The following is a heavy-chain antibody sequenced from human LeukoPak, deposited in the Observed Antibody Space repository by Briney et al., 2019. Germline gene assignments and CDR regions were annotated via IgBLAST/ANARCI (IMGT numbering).Heavy chain of an antibody. D-gene: IGHD3-16*02. V-gene: IGHV3-30*04. CDR2: ISYDGSNK. CDR3: ARDPLGPRPGFDY. CDR1: GFTFSSYA. J-gene: IGHJ4*02. Sequence: GGSLRLSCAASGFTFSSYAMHWVRQAPGKGLEWVAVISYDGSNKYYADSVKGRFTISRDNSKNTLYLQMNSLRAEDTAVYDCARDPLGPRPGFDYGGQGTLVTVSS.